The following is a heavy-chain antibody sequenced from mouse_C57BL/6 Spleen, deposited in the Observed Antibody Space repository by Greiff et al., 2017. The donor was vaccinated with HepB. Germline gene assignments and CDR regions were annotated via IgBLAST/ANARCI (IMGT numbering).Heavy chain of an antibody. CDR2: IDPSDSYT. CDR1: GYTFTSYW. Sequence: VQLQQPGAELVRPGTSVKLSCKASGYTFTSYWMHWVKQRPGQGLEWIGVIDPSDSYTNYNQKFKGKATLTVDTSSSTAYMQLSSLTSEDSAVYYCARGHYSNYVGAMDYWGQGTSVTVSS. D-gene: IGHD2-5*01. V-gene: IGHV1-59*01. J-gene: IGHJ4*01. CDR3: ARGHYSNYVGAMDY.